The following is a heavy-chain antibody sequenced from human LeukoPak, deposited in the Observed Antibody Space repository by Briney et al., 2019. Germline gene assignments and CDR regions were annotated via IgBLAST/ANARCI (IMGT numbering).Heavy chain of an antibody. Sequence: PGRSLRLSCAASGFTFSSYAMHWVRQAPGKGLEWVAVISYDGSNKYYADSVKGRFTISRDNSKNTLYLQMNSLRAEDTAVYYCARGHDYGDYGPGSFDYWGQGTLVTVSS. J-gene: IGHJ4*02. V-gene: IGHV3-30-3*01. D-gene: IGHD4-17*01. CDR2: ISYDGSNK. CDR3: ARGHDYGDYGPGSFDY. CDR1: GFTFSSYA.